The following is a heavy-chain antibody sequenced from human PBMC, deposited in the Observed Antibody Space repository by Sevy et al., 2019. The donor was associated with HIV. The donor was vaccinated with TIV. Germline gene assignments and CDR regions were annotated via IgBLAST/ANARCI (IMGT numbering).Heavy chain of an antibody. J-gene: IGHJ6*02. CDR1: GYTFTGYY. V-gene: IGHV1-2*02. Sequence: ASVKVSCKASGYTFTGYYMHWVRQAPGQGLEWMGWINPNSGGTNYEQKFQGRVTMTRDTSISTAYMELSRLRSDDTAVYYCARDSGAAARPYYYYYYGMDVWGQGTTVTVSS. D-gene: IGHD6-6*01. CDR3: ARDSGAAARPYYYYYYGMDV. CDR2: INPNSGGT.